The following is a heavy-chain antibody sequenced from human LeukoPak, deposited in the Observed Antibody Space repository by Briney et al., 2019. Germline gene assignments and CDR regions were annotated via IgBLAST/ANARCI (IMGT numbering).Heavy chain of an antibody. Sequence: GSLRLSCAASGFTVSSNYMSWVRQAPGKGLEWVSVIYSGGSTYYADSMKGRFTISRDNSKNTLYLQMNSLRAEDTAVYYCARDREGAFDIWGQGTMVTVSS. CDR1: GFTVSSNY. D-gene: IGHD1-26*01. CDR2: IYSGGST. CDR3: ARDREGAFDI. V-gene: IGHV3-66*01. J-gene: IGHJ3*02.